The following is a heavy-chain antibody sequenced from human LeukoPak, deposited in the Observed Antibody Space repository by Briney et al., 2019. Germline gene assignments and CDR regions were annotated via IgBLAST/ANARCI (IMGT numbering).Heavy chain of an antibody. D-gene: IGHD5-12*01. J-gene: IGHJ4*02. CDR3: ASGDYSGFNYGPLDS. CDR1: GYAFSTNV. Sequence: GASVKVSCKASGYAFSTNVISWVRQAPGQGLEWMGCIGASVPNTNYAQQLRGRVTMTTDTSASTVYMELRNLISGDTAVYYCASGDYSGFNYGPLDSWGQGTLVTVSS. CDR2: IGASVPNT. V-gene: IGHV1-18*01.